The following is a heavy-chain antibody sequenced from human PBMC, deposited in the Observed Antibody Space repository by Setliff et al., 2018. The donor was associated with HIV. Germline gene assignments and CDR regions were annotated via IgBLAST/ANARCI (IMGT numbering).Heavy chain of an antibody. CDR2: IIPVGGTT. J-gene: IGHJ4*02. CDR3: ATGLSSTDPSSNS. V-gene: IGHV1-69*08. Sequence: SVKVSCKTSGGIISWVRQAPGQGLEWMGRIIPVGGTTNYAQKFQGRVTITADKSTSTVYMELSSLRSDDTAVYYCATGLSSTDPSSNSWGQGTPVTVS. CDR1: GGI. D-gene: IGHD1-1*01.